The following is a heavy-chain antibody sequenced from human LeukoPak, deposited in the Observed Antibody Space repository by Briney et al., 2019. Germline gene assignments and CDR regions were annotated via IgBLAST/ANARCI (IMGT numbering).Heavy chain of an antibody. CDR3: ARALYSSGWYH. CDR2: IYYSGST. D-gene: IGHD6-19*01. Sequence: SETLSLTCTVSGGSISSYYWSWIRQPPGKGLEWTGYIYYSGSTNYNPSLKSRVTISVDTSKNQFSLKLSSVTAADTAVYYCARALYSSGWYHWGQGTLVTVSS. J-gene: IGHJ5*02. CDR1: GGSISSYY. V-gene: IGHV4-59*01.